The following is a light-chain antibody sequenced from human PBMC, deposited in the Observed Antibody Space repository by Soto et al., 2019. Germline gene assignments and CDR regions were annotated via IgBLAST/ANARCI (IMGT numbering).Light chain of an antibody. J-gene: IGKJ2*01. CDR1: QSVNSNY. V-gene: IGKV3-20*01. CDR3: QQYGRT. Sequence: DIVLTQSPGTLSLSPGERATLSCRSSQSVNSNYLAWYQQKPGQAPRLLIFGASTRATGISDRFRGSGSGTDFILTINRLEPEDFAVYYCQQYGRTVGQGTKVDSK. CDR2: GAS.